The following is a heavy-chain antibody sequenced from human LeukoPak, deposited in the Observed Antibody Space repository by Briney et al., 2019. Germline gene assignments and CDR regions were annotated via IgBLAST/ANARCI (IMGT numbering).Heavy chain of an antibody. CDR2: IKQDGSEK. CDR1: GFTFSSYW. D-gene: IGHD2-2*01. Sequence: GGSLRLSCAASGFTFSSYWMSWVRQAPGKGLEWVANIKQDGSEKYYVDSVKGRFTISRDNAKNSLYLQMNRLRAEDTAVYYCARERYCSSTSCATPYYYYGMDVWGQGTTVTVSS. V-gene: IGHV3-7*01. CDR3: ARERYCSSTSCATPYYYYGMDV. J-gene: IGHJ6*02.